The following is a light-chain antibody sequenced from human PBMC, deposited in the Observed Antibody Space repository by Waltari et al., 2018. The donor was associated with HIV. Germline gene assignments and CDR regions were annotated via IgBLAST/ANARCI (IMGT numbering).Light chain of an antibody. CDR3: QQSYITPYT. Sequence: DILMTQSPSSLSASVGDRVTITCRASLNITTFLNWYHQKPGKAPQLLISAASNLQSGVPSRFSGSGSGTDFTLTITSLQPADFATYFCQQSYITPYTFGQGTKLEIK. CDR2: AAS. CDR1: LNITTF. V-gene: IGKV1-39*01. J-gene: IGKJ2*01.